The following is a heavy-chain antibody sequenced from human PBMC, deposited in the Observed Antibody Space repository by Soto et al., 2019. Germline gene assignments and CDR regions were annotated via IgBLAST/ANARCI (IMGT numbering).Heavy chain of an antibody. J-gene: IGHJ1*01. Sequence: EVQLVETGGGLIQPGGSLRLSCAASGFTVSSNYMSWVRQAPGKGLEWVSVIYSGGSTYYADSVKGRFTISRDNSKNTLYLQMNSLRAEDTAVYYCASLLEQWLVRYFQHWGQGTLVTVSS. D-gene: IGHD6-19*01. CDR1: GFTVSSNY. V-gene: IGHV3-53*02. CDR3: ASLLEQWLVRYFQH. CDR2: IYSGGST.